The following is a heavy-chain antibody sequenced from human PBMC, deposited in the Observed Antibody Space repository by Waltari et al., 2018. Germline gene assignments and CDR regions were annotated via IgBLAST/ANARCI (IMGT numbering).Heavy chain of an antibody. D-gene: IGHD2-2*01. CDR1: GCTFSSYW. V-gene: IGHV3-74*01. Sequence: EVQLLESGGGLVQPGGSLRLSCAASGCTFSSYWMDWVRQAPGKGRVWVYRINSAGRSTPYADSVQGRFTISRDNAKNTLYLQMNSLRADDTAVYFCARLGSSTDFWYFDLWGRGTLVTVSS. CDR3: ARLGSSTDFWYFDL. J-gene: IGHJ2*01. CDR2: INSAGRST.